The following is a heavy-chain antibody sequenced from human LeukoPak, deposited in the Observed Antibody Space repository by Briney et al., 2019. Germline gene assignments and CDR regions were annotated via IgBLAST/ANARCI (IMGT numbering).Heavy chain of an antibody. V-gene: IGHV1-2*02. CDR3: ARTRLTGDPYEAFDI. Sequence: ASVKVSCKASGYTFTGYYMHWVRQAPGQGLEWMGWINPNSGGTNYAQNFQGKVTMTRDTSISTAYMELSRLTPDDTAVYYCARTRLTGDPYEAFDIWGQGSMVTVSS. CDR1: GYTFTGYY. CDR2: INPNSGGT. D-gene: IGHD7-27*01. J-gene: IGHJ3*02.